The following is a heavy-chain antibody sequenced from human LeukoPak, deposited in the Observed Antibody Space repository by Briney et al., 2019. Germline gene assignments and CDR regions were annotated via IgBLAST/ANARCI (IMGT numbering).Heavy chain of an antibody. J-gene: IGHJ4*02. D-gene: IGHD3-3*01. CDR1: GFTFSIYG. CDR3: ARDPKADYDFWSGYYGFFDY. Sequence: GGSLRLSCAASGFTFSIYGMHWVRQAPGKGLEWVSSISSSSSYIYYADSVKGRFTISRDNAKNSLYLQMNSLRAEDTAVYYCARDPKADYDFWSGYYGFFDYWGQGTLVTVSS. CDR2: ISSSSSYI. V-gene: IGHV3-21*01.